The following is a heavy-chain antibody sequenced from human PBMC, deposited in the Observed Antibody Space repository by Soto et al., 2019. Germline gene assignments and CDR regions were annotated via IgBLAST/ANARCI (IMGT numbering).Heavy chain of an antibody. V-gene: IGHV3-48*02. CDR2: ISSSSSTI. Sequence: GGSLRLSCAASGFTFSSYSMNWVRQAPGKGLEWVSYISSSSSTIYYADSAKGRFTISRDNAKNSLYLQMNSLRDEDTAVYYCARRDDSSGYYSNFDYWGQGTLVTVSS. J-gene: IGHJ4*02. D-gene: IGHD3-22*01. CDR1: GFTFSSYS. CDR3: ARRDDSSGYYSNFDY.